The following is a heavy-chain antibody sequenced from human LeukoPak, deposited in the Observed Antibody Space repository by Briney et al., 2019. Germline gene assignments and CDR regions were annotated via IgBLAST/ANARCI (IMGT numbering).Heavy chain of an antibody. CDR3: ASLGGVTTLDGYYMDV. V-gene: IGHV4-59*08. Sequence: PSETLSLTCTVSGGSISDYSWSWIRQPPGKGLEWIGNIYYSGSANHNPSLKSRVTISRDTSKNQFSLKLSSVTAADTAVYYCASLGGVTTLDGYYMDVWGKGTTVTVSS. J-gene: IGHJ6*03. CDR2: IYYSGSA. CDR1: GGSISDYS. D-gene: IGHD4-17*01.